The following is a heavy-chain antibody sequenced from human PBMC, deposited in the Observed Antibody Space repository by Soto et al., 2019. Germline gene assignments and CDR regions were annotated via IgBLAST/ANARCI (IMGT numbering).Heavy chain of an antibody. CDR2: ITGSSNYI. CDR1: GFTFSTYS. CDR3: ARDTNFYASGSGVDY. V-gene: IGHV3-21*01. Sequence: EVQVVESGGGLVKPGGSLRLPCAASGFTFSTYSMSWVRQAPGKGLEWVSSITGSSNYIHYADSVKGRFTISRDNAKRSLYLQMNSLRGEDTAVYYCARDTNFYASGSGVDYWGQGTLVTVSS. D-gene: IGHD3-10*01. J-gene: IGHJ4*02.